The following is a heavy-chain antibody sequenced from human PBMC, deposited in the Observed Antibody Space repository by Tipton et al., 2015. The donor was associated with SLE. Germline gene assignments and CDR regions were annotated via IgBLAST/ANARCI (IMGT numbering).Heavy chain of an antibody. CDR2: IYTSGST. V-gene: IGHV4-61*02. CDR1: GGSISSGSYY. CDR3: ASGAVVSPFDY. Sequence: TLSLTCTVSGGSISSGSYYWSWIRQPAGKGLEWIGRIYTSGSTNYNPSLKSRVTISVDTSKNQFSLKLSSVTAADTAVYYCASGAVVSPFDYWGQGTLVTVSS. D-gene: IGHD4-23*01. J-gene: IGHJ4*02.